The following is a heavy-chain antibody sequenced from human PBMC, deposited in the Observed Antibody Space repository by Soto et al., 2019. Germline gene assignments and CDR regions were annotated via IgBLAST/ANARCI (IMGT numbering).Heavy chain of an antibody. Sequence: PSETLFLTCTVSGGSISSYYWSWIRQPPGKGLEWIGYIYYSGSTNYNPSLKSRVTISVDTSKNQFSLKLSSVTAADTAVYYCARDIYYDSSGYYNWFDPWGQGTLVTVSS. J-gene: IGHJ5*02. D-gene: IGHD3-22*01. CDR2: IYYSGST. V-gene: IGHV4-59*01. CDR3: ARDIYYDSSGYYNWFDP. CDR1: GGSISSYY.